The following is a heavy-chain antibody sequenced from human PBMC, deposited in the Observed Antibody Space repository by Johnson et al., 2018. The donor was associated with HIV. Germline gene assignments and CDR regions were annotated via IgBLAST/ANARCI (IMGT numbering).Heavy chain of an antibody. Sequence: MQLVESGGGLIQPGGSLRLSCAASGFTVSSNYMSWVRQAPGKGLEWVSVIYSGGSTYYADSVKGRFTISRDNSKNTLYLQMNSLSAEDTAVYYCAKGGSGTTRIRAQKGAFDIWGQGTMVTVSS. V-gene: IGHV3-66*03. CDR3: AKGGSGTTRIRAQKGAFDI. D-gene: IGHD6-19*01. J-gene: IGHJ3*02. CDR2: IYSGGST. CDR1: GFTVSSNY.